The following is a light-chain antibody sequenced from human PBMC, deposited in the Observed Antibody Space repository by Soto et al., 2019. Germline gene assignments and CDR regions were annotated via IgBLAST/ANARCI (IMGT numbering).Light chain of an antibody. V-gene: IGKV3-20*01. CDR1: QRVAGNY. CDR2: GSS. Sequence: EIVLTQSPGTLSLSPGERATLSCRASQRVAGNYLAWYRQKPGQAPSLLISGSSTRATGLPDRFSGSGSGTDFDLTISRMEPEDFAVYYCQQYGISPPLTFGQGTKVEI. J-gene: IGKJ1*01. CDR3: QQYGISPPLT.